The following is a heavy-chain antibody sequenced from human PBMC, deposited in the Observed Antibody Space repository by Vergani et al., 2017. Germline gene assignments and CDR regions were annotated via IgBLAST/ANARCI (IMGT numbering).Heavy chain of an antibody. D-gene: IGHD6-19*01. Sequence: DVQLVQSGAEVKKPGESLRISCKGSGYSFTSYWISWVRQMPGKGLEWMGRIDPSDSYTNYSPSFQGHVTISADKSSSTAYLQWSSLKASDTAMYYCARRGGSGRPPFYAFDIWGQGTMVTVSS. CDR2: IDPSDSYT. V-gene: IGHV5-10-1*03. J-gene: IGHJ3*02. CDR3: ARRGGSGRPPFYAFDI. CDR1: GYSFTSYW.